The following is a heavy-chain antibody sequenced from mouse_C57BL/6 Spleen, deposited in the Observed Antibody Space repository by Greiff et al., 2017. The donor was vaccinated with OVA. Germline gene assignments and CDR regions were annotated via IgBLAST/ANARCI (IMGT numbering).Heavy chain of an antibody. J-gene: IGHJ1*03. D-gene: IGHD1-1*02. CDR2: ISDGGSYT. CDR3: ARDPGGYYWYFDV. CDR1: GFTFSSYA. Sequence: EVKLMESGGGLVKPGGSLKLSCAASGFTFSSYAMSWVRQTPEKRLEWVATISDGGSYTYYPDNVKGRFTLSRDNAKNNLYQQMSHLKSDDTAMYYCARDPGGYYWYFDVWGTGTTVTVSS. V-gene: IGHV5-4*01.